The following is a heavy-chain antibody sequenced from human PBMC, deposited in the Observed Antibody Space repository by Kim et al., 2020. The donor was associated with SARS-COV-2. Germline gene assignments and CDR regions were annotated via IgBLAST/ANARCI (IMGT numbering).Heavy chain of an antibody. V-gene: IGHV3-23*01. CDR1: GFSLSSYA. Sequence: GGSLRLSCTGSGFSLSSYAMTWVRQAEGKGLEWVSGINDFDGREYYAESAQGRFTVYRDESNNTIYLRMTGLRVEDTAVYYCAKDLVESTAGLGSFDPWGQGTPVTVS. CDR3: AKDLVESTAGLGSFDP. D-gene: IGHD3-10*01. J-gene: IGHJ5*02. CDR2: INDFDGRE.